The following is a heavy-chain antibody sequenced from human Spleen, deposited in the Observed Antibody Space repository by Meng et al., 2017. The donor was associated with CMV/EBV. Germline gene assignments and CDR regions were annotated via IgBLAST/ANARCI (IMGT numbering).Heavy chain of an antibody. D-gene: IGHD6-13*01. CDR1: GFTFSNVW. V-gene: IGHV3-15*01. CDR2: IKTKIDGETP. CDR3: ATDWSRQLLGS. Sequence: GSGFTFSNVWMSWVRQAPGKGLEWVGSIKTKIDGETPDFAATVKGRFSISRDDSKNTLYLQMNSLKAEDTAVYYCATDWSRQLLGSWGQGTLVTVSS. J-gene: IGHJ4*02.